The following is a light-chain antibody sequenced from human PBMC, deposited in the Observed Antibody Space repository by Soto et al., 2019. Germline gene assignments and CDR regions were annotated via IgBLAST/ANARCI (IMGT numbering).Light chain of an antibody. CDR3: TSSTTSNTHV. V-gene: IGLV2-14*01. J-gene: IGLJ2*01. CDR2: EVS. CDR1: SSDVGAYTY. Sequence: QSALTQPASVSGSPGQSITISCTGSSSDVGAYTYVSWYQQHPGKAPKLMIFEVSDRPSGVSNRFSGSKSSNTASLTISGLPAEDEADYYCTSSTTSNTHVFGGGTKLTVL.